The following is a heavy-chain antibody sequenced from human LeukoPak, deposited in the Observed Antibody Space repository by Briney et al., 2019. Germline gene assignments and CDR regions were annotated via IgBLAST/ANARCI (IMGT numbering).Heavy chain of an antibody. CDR3: ARGRPVVTYFDY. D-gene: IGHD3-22*01. J-gene: IGHJ4*02. Sequence: NPSETLSLTCALYGGSLSGYYWSWIRPPPGKGLGWIGEIHHSGSTNYNPSLKSRGTISVYTSKNQFSLKRSSVTAADTAVYYCARGRPVVTYFDYWGEGTPVTVSS. CDR1: GGSLSGYY. CDR2: IHHSGST. V-gene: IGHV4-34*01.